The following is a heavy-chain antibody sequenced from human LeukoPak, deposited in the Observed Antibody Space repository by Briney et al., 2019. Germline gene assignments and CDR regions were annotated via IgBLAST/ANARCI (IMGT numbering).Heavy chain of an antibody. Sequence: GASVKVSCKASGYTFTSYDINWVRQATGQGLEWMGWMNPNSGNTGYAQKFQGRVTMTRNTSISTAYMELSSLRSEDTAVYYCAAGYSYGYVGYGGNSSLDYWGQGTLVTVSS. CDR1: GYTFTSYD. V-gene: IGHV1-8*01. CDR3: AAGYSYGYVGYGGNSSLDY. J-gene: IGHJ4*02. D-gene: IGHD5-18*01. CDR2: MNPNSGNT.